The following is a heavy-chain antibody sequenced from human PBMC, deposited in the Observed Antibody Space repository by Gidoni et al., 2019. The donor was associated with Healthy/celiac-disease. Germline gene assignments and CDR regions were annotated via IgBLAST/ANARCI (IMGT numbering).Heavy chain of an antibody. V-gene: IGHV1-69*01. J-gene: IGHJ6*02. Sequence: QVPLVQSGAEVKKPGSSVKVYCTASGGPFSSYAISWVRQAPGQGLEWMGGIIPIFGTANYAQKFQGRVTITADESTSTAYMELSSLRSEDTAVYYCASGGISDYYYYGMDVWGQGTTVTVSS. D-gene: IGHD3-16*01. CDR3: ASGGISDYYYYGMDV. CDR1: GGPFSSYA. CDR2: IIPIFGTA.